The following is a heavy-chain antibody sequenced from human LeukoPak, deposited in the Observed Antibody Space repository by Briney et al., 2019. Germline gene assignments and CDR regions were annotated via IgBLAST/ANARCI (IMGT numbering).Heavy chain of an antibody. J-gene: IGHJ4*02. D-gene: IGHD2-2*01. CDR2: ISGSGGST. CDR3: AKNYLSNVVVPTNY. CDR1: GFTFSSYA. V-gene: IGHV3-23*01. Sequence: GGSLRLSCAASGFTFSSYAMSWVRQAPGKGLEWVSAISGSGGSTYYADSVKGRFTISRDNSKNTLYLQMNSLRAEDTAVYYCAKNYLSNVVVPTNYWGQGTLVTVSS.